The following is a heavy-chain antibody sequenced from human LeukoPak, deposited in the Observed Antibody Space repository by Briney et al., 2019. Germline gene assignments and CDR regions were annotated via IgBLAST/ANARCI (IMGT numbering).Heavy chain of an antibody. V-gene: IGHV4-4*09. CDR2: IYTSGST. D-gene: IGHD3-10*01. Sequence: SETLSLTCTVSGGSISSYYWSWIRQPPGKGLEWIGYIYTSGSTNYNPSLKSRVTISVDTSKSQFSLKLSSVTAADTAVYYCARQTYGSGDDAFDIWGQGTMVTVSS. J-gene: IGHJ3*02. CDR3: ARQTYGSGDDAFDI. CDR1: GGSISSYY.